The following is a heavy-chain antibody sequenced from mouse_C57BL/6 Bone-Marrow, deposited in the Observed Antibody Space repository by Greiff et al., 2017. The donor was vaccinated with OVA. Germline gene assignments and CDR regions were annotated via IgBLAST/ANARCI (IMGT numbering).Heavy chain of an antibody. Sequence: QVQLQQPGAELVKPGASVKMSCKASGYTFTSYWITWVKQRPGQGLEWIGDIYPGSGSTNYNEKFKSKATLTVDTSSSTAYMQLSSLTSEDSAVYYCARGGIYYGYDADFAYWGQGTLVTVSA. CDR3: ARGGIYYGYDADFAY. J-gene: IGHJ3*01. V-gene: IGHV1-55*01. CDR2: IYPGSGST. CDR1: GYTFTSYW. D-gene: IGHD2-2*01.